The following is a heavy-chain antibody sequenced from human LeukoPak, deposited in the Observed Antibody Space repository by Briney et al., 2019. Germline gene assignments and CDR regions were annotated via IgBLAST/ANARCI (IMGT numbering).Heavy chain of an antibody. V-gene: IGHV1-2*02. Sequence: ASVKVSCKASGYTFTGYYMHWVRQAPGQGLGWMGWINPNSGGTNYAQKFQGRVTMTRDTSISTAYMELSRLRSDDTAVYYCARNYDSSGYVIDYWGQEPWSPSPQ. CDR1: GYTFTGYY. CDR2: INPNSGGT. J-gene: IGHJ4*01. D-gene: IGHD3-22*01. CDR3: ARNYDSSGYVIDY.